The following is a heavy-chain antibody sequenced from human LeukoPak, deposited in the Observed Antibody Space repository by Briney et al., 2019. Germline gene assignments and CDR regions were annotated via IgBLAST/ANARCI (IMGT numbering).Heavy chain of an antibody. CDR2: ISGGGGST. CDR1: GFTFSSYV. V-gene: IGHV3-23*01. CDR3: AKGSGINHYHWIDP. J-gene: IGHJ5*02. D-gene: IGHD1-14*01. Sequence: GGSLRLSCAASGFTFSSYVMNWVRQAPGKGLEWVSGISGGGGSTYYADSVKGRFTISRDNSKNTLYLQMDSLRAEDTALYYCAKGSGINHYHWIDPWGQGTLVTVSS.